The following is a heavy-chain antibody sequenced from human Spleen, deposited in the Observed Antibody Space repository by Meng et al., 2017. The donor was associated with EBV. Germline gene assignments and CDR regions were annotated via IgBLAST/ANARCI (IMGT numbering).Heavy chain of an antibody. V-gene: IGHV3-53*01. D-gene: IGHD4-11*01. CDR2: IYSGGST. CDR3: ARGDSNDWNWFDP. CDR1: GFTVSSNY. J-gene: IGHJ5*02. Sequence: EVQLVESXXGXIQPGXXLXXXCAASGFTVSSNYMSWVRQAPGKGLEWVSVIYSGGSTYYADSVKGRFTISRDNSKNTLYLQMNSLRAEDTAVYYCARGDSNDWNWFDPWGQGTLVTVSS.